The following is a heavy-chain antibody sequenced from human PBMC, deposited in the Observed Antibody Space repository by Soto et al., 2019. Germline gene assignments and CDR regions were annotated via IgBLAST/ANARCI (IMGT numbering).Heavy chain of an antibody. D-gene: IGHD3-10*01. V-gene: IGHV4-4*02. Sequence: QVQLQESGPGLVEPSGTLSLTCAVSLVSISSGNWWSWVRQPPGRGLEYIGETSHSGTTNYNRSLAGRVTVSLDESKIQSSLSLTSVSAACTAVYLCSAENVPTPGEYWGQGILVSVSS. CDR3: SAENVPTPGEY. J-gene: IGHJ4*02. CDR2: TSHSGTT. CDR1: LVSISSGNW.